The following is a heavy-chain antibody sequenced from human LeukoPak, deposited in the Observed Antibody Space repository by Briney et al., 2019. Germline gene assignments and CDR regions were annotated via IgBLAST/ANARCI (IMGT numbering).Heavy chain of an antibody. V-gene: IGHV1-2*02. Sequence: GASVKVSCKASGYTFTGYYMHWVRQAPGQGLEWMGWINPNSGGTNYAQKFQGRVTMTRDTSISTAYMELSRLRSDDTAVYYCASLSDILTGDAFDIWGQGTMVTVSS. CDR2: INPNSGGT. J-gene: IGHJ3*02. D-gene: IGHD3-9*01. CDR1: GYTFTGYY. CDR3: ASLSDILTGDAFDI.